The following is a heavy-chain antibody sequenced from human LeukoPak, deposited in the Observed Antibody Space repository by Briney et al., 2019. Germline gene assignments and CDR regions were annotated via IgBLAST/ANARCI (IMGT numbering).Heavy chain of an antibody. Sequence: GASVKVSCKASGYTFTGYYMHWVRQAPGQGLEWMGRINPNSGGTNYAQKFQGRVTMTRDTSISTAYMELSRLRSDDTAVYYCARDRRFLEWLLPLDYWGQGTLVTVSS. D-gene: IGHD3-3*01. CDR1: GYTFTGYY. CDR3: ARDRRFLEWLLPLDY. CDR2: INPNSGGT. J-gene: IGHJ4*02. V-gene: IGHV1-2*06.